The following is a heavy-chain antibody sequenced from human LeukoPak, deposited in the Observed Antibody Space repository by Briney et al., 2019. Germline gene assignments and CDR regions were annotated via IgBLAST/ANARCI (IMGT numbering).Heavy chain of an antibody. Sequence: SETLSLTCIVSDGSISSYFWNWIRQPAGKGLEWIGRIYTSGSTIYNPSLKSRVTMSVDTSKNQFSLKLSSVTAADTAVYYCARDFSRGYSGYDYISIDYWGQGTLVTVSS. CDR2: IYTSGST. V-gene: IGHV4-4*07. D-gene: IGHD5-12*01. J-gene: IGHJ4*02. CDR1: DGSISSYF. CDR3: ARDFSRGYSGYDYISIDY.